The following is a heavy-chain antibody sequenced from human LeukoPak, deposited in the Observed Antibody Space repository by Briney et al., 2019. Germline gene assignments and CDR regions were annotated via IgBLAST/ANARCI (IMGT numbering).Heavy chain of an antibody. V-gene: IGHV3-30*18. D-gene: IGHD3-10*01. Sequence: PGTSLRLSCAASGFNFGVYGMHWVRQAPGKGLEWVGVISYDGSNKYYADSVKGRFTISRDNSKNTLYLQMNSLRAEDTAVYYCAKEDYYGSGSYYYYGMDVWGQGTTVTVSS. CDR1: GFNFGVYG. J-gene: IGHJ6*02. CDR3: AKEDYYGSGSYYYYGMDV. CDR2: ISYDGSNK.